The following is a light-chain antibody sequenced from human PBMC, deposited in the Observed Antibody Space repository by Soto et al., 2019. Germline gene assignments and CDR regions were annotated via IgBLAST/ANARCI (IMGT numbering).Light chain of an antibody. CDR1: QSVSSY. J-gene: IGKJ4*01. CDR3: QQRSNWPPLT. Sequence: EIVLTQSPCPLSLLPNARXSLFCRASQSVSSYLAWYQQKPGQAPRLLIYDASNRATGIPARFSGSGSGTDFTLTISSLEPEDFAVYYCQQRSNWPPLTFGGGTKVDI. CDR2: DAS. V-gene: IGKV3-11*01.